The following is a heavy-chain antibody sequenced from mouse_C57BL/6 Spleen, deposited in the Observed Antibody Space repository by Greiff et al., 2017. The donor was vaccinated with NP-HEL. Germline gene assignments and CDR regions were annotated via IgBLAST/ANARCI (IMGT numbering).Heavy chain of an antibody. CDR1: GYAFSSSW. V-gene: IGHV1-82*01. J-gene: IGHJ2*01. CDR3: ARSGGSSPFDY. CDR2: IYPGDGDT. D-gene: IGHD1-1*01. Sequence: VQLQQSGPELVKPGASVKISCKASGYAFSSSWMNWVKQRPGKGLEWIGRIYPGDGDTNYNGKFKGKATLTADKSSSTAYMQLSSLTSEDSAVYFCARSGGSSPFDYWGPGTTLTVSS.